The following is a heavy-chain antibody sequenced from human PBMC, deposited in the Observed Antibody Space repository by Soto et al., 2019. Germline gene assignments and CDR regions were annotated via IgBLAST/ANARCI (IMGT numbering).Heavy chain of an antibody. CDR3: ARDRPGLRLGELSLYYYYGMDV. D-gene: IGHD3-16*02. Sequence: SVKVSCKASGGTFSSYAISWVRQAPGQGLEWMGGIIPIFGTANYAQKFQGRVTITADESTSTAYMELSSLRSEDTAAYYCARDRPGLRLGELSLYYYYGMDVWGQGTTVTVSS. CDR2: IIPIFGTA. J-gene: IGHJ6*02. CDR1: GGTFSSYA. V-gene: IGHV1-69*13.